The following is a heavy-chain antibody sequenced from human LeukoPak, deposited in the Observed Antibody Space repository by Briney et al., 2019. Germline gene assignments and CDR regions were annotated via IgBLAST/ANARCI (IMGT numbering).Heavy chain of an antibody. D-gene: IGHD3-22*01. CDR2: IYSGGST. CDR3: VRDYYDSSGYYDY. J-gene: IGHJ4*02. V-gene: IGHV3-53*01. CDR1: GFTVSSNY. Sequence: GGSLRLSCAASGFTVSSNYMSWVRQAPGKGLEWVSVIYSGGSTYYADSVKGRFTISRDNSKNTLYLQMNSLRAEDTAVYYCVRDYYDSSGYYDYWGQGTLVTVSS.